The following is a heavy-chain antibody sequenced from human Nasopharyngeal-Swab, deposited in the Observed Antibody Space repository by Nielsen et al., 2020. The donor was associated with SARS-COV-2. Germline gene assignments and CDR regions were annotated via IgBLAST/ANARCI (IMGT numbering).Heavy chain of an antibody. V-gene: IGHV3-74*01. D-gene: IGHD1-26*01. CDR1: GFTISRYW. CDR2: IDTDGSTT. J-gene: IGHJ4*02. CDR3: TRDIGGRYGY. Sequence: GESLKISCAASGFTISRYWMLWVRQVPGKGLVWVSRIDTDGSTTNYADSVKGRFRISRDNAKNTLYLQMDSLRGEDTAIYYCTRDIGGRYGYWGQGILVTVSS.